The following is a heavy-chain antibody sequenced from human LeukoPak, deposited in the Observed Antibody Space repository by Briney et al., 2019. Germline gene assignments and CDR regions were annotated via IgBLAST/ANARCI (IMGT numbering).Heavy chain of an antibody. Sequence: SETLSLTCTASGGSISSYYWSWIRQPPGKGLEWIGYIYYSGSTNYNPSLKSRVTISVDTSKNQFSLKLSSVTAADTAVYYCARGGFTMVRGVPGWFDPWGQGTLVTVSS. J-gene: IGHJ5*02. V-gene: IGHV4-59*01. CDR3: ARGGFTMVRGVPGWFDP. CDR1: GGSISSYY. CDR2: IYYSGST. D-gene: IGHD3-10*01.